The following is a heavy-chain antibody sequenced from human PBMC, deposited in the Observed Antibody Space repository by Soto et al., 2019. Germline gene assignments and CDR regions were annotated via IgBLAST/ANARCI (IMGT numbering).Heavy chain of an antibody. Sequence: XSVKVSCKASGYSFTGYYMHWVRQAPGQGLEWMGWINPNSGGTNYAQKFQGRVTMTRDTSISTAYMELSRLRSDDTAVYYCERGAYSSSSLVLFWGQGTLVTVSS. D-gene: IGHD6-6*01. V-gene: IGHV1-2*02. CDR3: ERGAYSSSSLVLF. CDR1: GYSFTGYY. J-gene: IGHJ4*02. CDR2: INPNSGGT.